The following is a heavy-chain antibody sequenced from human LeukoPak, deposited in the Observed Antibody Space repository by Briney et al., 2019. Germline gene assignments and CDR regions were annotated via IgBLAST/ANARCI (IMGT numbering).Heavy chain of an antibody. V-gene: IGHV3-66*01. CDR2: IYSGGSST. CDR1: GFTVSTNY. J-gene: IGHJ4*02. CDR3: ARDHRSGSSLLYYFDY. Sequence: SGGSLRLSCAASGFTVSTNYMSWVRQAPGRGLEWVSVIYSGGSSTYYADAVKGRFTISRDNSKNTLYLQMNSLRAEDTAVYYCARDHRSGSSLLYYFDYWGQGTLVTVSS. D-gene: IGHD1-26*01.